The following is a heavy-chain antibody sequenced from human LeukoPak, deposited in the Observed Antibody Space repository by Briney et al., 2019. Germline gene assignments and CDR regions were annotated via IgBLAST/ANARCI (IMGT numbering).Heavy chain of an antibody. CDR3: AKDGDSRGLTPFDY. CDR1: GFTFDDYA. J-gene: IGHJ4*02. V-gene: IGHV3-9*01. Sequence: GGSLRLSCAASGFTFDDYAMHWVRQAPGKGLEWVSGISWNSGSIGYADSVKGRFTISRDNAKNSLYLQMNSLRAEDTALYYCAKDGDSRGLTPFDYWGQGTLVTVSS. D-gene: IGHD4-23*01. CDR2: ISWNSGSI.